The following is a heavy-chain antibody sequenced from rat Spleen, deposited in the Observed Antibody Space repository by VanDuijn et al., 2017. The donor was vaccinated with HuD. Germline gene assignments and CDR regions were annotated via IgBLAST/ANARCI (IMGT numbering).Heavy chain of an antibody. D-gene: IGHD4-1*01. J-gene: IGHJ2*01. CDR2: ISIGGGTA. Sequence: EVQLVESGGGLVQPARSLKLSCAASGFTFSNYYMAWVAYISIGGGTAFYRDSVKGRFTISRDDAKRTLDLQMDSLRSEDTATYYCTTGLHWGQGVMVTVSS. CDR3: TTGLH. V-gene: IGHV5-27*01. CDR1: GFTFSNYY.